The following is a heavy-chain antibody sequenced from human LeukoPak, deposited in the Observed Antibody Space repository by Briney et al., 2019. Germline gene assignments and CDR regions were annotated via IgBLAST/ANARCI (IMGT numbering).Heavy chain of an antibody. J-gene: IGHJ3*02. CDR3: AKSNGYGLIDI. Sequence: SKTLSLTCDISRGFFSGYYWGWVRQPPGKALEWIGNIFYSGSTYYSPSLKSRVTISLDTSRNQFSLKLNSVTAADTAVYYCAKSNGYGLIDIWGQGTMVTVSS. CDR1: RGFFSGYY. V-gene: IGHV4-34*12. D-gene: IGHD3-10*01. CDR2: IFYSGST.